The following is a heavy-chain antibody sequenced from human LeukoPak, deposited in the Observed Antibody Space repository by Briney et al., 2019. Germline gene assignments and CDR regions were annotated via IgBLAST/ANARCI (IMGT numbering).Heavy chain of an antibody. CDR1: GYTFTSNY. Sequence: APVKVSCKAFGYTFTSNYMHWVRQAPGQGPEWMGVISPSGGSTTYAQKFQGRVTLTRDMSTSTDYLELSSLRSEDTAVYYRARDNSVGDNAWWFDPWGQGTLVTVSS. D-gene: IGHD1-26*01. J-gene: IGHJ5*02. CDR2: ISPSGGST. V-gene: IGHV1-46*01. CDR3: ARDNSVGDNAWWFDP.